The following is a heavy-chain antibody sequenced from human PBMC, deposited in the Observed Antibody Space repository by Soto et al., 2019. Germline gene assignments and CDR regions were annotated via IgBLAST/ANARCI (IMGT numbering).Heavy chain of an antibody. J-gene: IGHJ4*02. CDR3: VRWSYLDY. CDR1: GFSFISYA. Sequence: SLRLSCAASGFSFISYAMSWVRQAPGKGLEWVSTISGSDGKTFYADSVKGRFSISRDTSKNMLYLQMNNLRGDDTAVYYCVRWSYLDYWGQGTRVTVSS. V-gene: IGHV3-23*01. CDR2: ISGSDGKT. D-gene: IGHD3-3*01.